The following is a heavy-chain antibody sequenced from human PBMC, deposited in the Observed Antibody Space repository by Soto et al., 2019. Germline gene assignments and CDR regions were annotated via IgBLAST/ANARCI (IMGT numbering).Heavy chain of an antibody. V-gene: IGHV5-51*01. CDR3: ARESTGQFDY. CDR1: GYSFTSYW. J-gene: IGHJ4*02. D-gene: IGHD2-2*01. Sequence: SGESLKISCKGFGYSFTSYWIGWVRQMPGKGLEWMGIIYPSNSNTRYSPSFQGQVTISADTSISTVYLQWDSLKASDTAIYHCARESTGQFDYWGQGTQVTVSS. CDR2: IYPSNSNT.